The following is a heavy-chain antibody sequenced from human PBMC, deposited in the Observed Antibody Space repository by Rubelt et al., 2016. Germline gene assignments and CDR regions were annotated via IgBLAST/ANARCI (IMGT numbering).Heavy chain of an antibody. CDR3: ARDAYSSGPAVD. CDR2: ISSSSSYI. D-gene: IGHD3-22*01. CDR1: GFSFNTYS. J-gene: IGHJ4*02. V-gene: IGHV3-21*01. Sequence: EVQLVESGGSLVKPGGSLRLSCAASGFSFNTYSMNWVRQAPGKGLEWVSSISSSSSYIYYADSVKGRFTISRDNAKNSLYLQMSSLRAEDTAVYYCARDAYSSGPAVDWGQGTLVTVSS.